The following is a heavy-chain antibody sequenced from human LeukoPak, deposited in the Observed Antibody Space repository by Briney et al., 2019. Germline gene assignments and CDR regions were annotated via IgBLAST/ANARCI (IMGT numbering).Heavy chain of an antibody. D-gene: IGHD4-17*01. V-gene: IGHV4-61*02. CDR2: IYTSGST. J-gene: IGHJ4*02. CDR3: ARGIESYGDYGY. Sequence: SETLSLTCTVSGGSINSGSYYWSWIRQPAGKGLEWIGRIYTSGSTNYNPSLKSRVTISVDTSKNQFSLKLSSVTAADTAVYYCARGIESYGDYGYWGQGILVTVSS. CDR1: GGSINSGSYY.